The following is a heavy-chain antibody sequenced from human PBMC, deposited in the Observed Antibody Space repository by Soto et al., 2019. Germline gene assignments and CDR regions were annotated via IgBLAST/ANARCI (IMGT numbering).Heavy chain of an antibody. V-gene: IGHV4-59*01. D-gene: IGHD6-13*01. CDR3: ARVGSSWYLGMDV. Sequence: SETLSLTCTVSGGSISNYYWSWIRQPPGMGLEWIGYIYYTGSTNYNPFLKSRVTISVDTSKNQFSLKLSSVTAAVTAVYYCARVGSSWYLGMDVWGQGTTVTVSS. J-gene: IGHJ6*02. CDR2: IYYTGST. CDR1: GGSISNYY.